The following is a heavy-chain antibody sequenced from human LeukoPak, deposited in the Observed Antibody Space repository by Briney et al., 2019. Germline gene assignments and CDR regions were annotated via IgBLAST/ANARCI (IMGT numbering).Heavy chain of an antibody. CDR3: ATAAVVKGFDY. CDR2: ISSIGTST. CDR1: GFTFSIYA. V-gene: IGHV3-23*01. J-gene: IGHJ4*02. D-gene: IGHD5-18*01. Sequence: PGGSLRLSCAASGFTFSIYAMSWVRQAPGKGLEWVSAISSIGTSTYYADSAKGRFTISRDNSKNTLYLQMNSLRAEDTALYYCATAAVVKGFDYWGQGTLLTVSS.